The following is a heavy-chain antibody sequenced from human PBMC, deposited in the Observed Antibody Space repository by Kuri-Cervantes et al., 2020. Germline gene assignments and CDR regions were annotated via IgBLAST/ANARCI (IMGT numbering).Heavy chain of an antibody. J-gene: IGHJ6*03. CDR2: MNPNSGNT. CDR1: GNTFTSYD. Sequence: ASVKVSCKASGNTFTSYDINWVRQATGQGLEWMGWMNPNSGNTGYAQKFQGRVTMTRNTSISTAYMELSSLRSEDTAVYYCARDWSGVTTDYYYYMDVWGKGTTVTVSS. V-gene: IGHV1-8*01. D-gene: IGHD4-11*01. CDR3: ARDWSGVTTDYYYYMDV.